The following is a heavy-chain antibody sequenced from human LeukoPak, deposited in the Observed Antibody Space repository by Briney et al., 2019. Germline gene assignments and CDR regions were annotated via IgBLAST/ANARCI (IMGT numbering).Heavy chain of an antibody. Sequence: GASVTVSCKASGYTFTSYDINWVRQATGQGLEWMGWMNPNSGNTGYAQKFQGRVTMTRNTSISTAYMELSSLRSEDTAVYYCAKEEYYYDSSGYYYDGPFDYWGQGTLVTVSS. J-gene: IGHJ4*02. CDR3: AKEEYYYDSSGYYYDGPFDY. V-gene: IGHV1-8*01. CDR1: GYTFTSYD. CDR2: MNPNSGNT. D-gene: IGHD3-22*01.